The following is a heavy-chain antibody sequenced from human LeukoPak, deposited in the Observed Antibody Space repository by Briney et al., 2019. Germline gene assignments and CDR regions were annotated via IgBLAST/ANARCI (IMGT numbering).Heavy chain of an antibody. D-gene: IGHD2-15*01. CDR1: GFTFSSYE. J-gene: IGHJ3*02. V-gene: IGHV3-48*03. Sequence: GGSLRLSCAASGFTFSSYEMNWVRQAPGKGLEWVSYISSSGSTIYYADYVKGRFTISRDNAKNSLYLQMNSLRAEDTAVYYCARERAYCSGGSCYGPGAFDIWGQGTMVTVSS. CDR2: ISSSGSTI. CDR3: ARERAYCSGGSCYGPGAFDI.